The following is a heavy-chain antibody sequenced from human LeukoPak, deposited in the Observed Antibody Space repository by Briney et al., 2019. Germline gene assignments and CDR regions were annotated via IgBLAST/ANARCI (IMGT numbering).Heavy chain of an antibody. Sequence: GGSLRLSCAASGFTFSSYGMHWVRQAPGKGLEWVAFIRYDGSNKYYADSVKGRFTISRDNSKNTLYLQMNSLRAEDTAVYYCARREYQLLGGAFDIWGQGTMVTVSS. J-gene: IGHJ3*02. CDR3: ARREYQLLGGAFDI. D-gene: IGHD2-2*01. CDR1: GFTFSSYG. CDR2: IRYDGSNK. V-gene: IGHV3-30*02.